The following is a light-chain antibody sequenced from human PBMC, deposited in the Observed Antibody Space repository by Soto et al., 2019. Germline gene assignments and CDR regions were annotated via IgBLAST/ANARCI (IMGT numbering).Light chain of an antibody. CDR1: QGISSY. Sequence: AIRMTQSPSSFSASTGDRVTITCRASQGISSYLAWYQQKPGKAPKLLIYAASTLQSGFPSRFSGSGSGTDFTLTFSCLQSEDFATYYCQQYYSYPHTFGQGTKVEIK. V-gene: IGKV1-8*01. CDR2: AAS. J-gene: IGKJ1*01. CDR3: QQYYSYPHT.